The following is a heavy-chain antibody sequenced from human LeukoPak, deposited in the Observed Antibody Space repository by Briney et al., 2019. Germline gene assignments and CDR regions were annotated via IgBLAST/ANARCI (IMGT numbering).Heavy chain of an antibody. V-gene: IGHV3-7*01. CDR2: IKQDGSEK. J-gene: IGHJ4*02. CDR1: GFTFSSYW. CDR3: ARDPHYGSGSYGYFDY. D-gene: IGHD3-10*01. Sequence: GESLKISCAASGFTFSSYWMSWVRQAPGKGLEWVANIKQDGSEKYYVDSVKGRFTISRDNAKNSLYLQMNSLRAEDTAVYYCARDPHYGSGSYGYFDYWGQGTLVTVSS.